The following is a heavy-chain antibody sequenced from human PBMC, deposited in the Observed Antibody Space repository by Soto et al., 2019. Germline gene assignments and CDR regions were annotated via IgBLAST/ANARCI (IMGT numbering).Heavy chain of an antibody. CDR2: IYPDDSDT. V-gene: IGHV5-51*01. CDR1: GFNFPTFW. D-gene: IGHD6-13*01. Sequence: GESLKISCKHSGFNFPTFWIAWVRQMPGKGLEWMGTIYPDDSDTRYSPSFQGQVTISADKSIQTAHLQWGSLKASDSALYYCARQSYSSYYFDYWGQGTLVTVSS. CDR3: ARQSYSSYYFDY. J-gene: IGHJ4*02.